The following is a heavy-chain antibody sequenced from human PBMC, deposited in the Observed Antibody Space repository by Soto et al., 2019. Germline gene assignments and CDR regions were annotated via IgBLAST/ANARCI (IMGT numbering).Heavy chain of an antibody. CDR1: GYTFTSYA. Sequence: QVQLVQSGAEVKKPGASVKVSCKASGYTFTSYAMHWVRQAPGQRLEWMGWINAGNGNTKYSQKFQGRVTITRDTAASTVYMELSSLRSEDTAVYYCARGANYDYVWGSWEEFDYWGQGTLVTVSS. V-gene: IGHV1-3*01. D-gene: IGHD3-16*01. CDR3: ARGANYDYVWGSWEEFDY. J-gene: IGHJ4*02. CDR2: INAGNGNT.